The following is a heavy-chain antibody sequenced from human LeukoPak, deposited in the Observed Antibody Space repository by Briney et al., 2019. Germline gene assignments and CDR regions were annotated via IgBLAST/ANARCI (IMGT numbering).Heavy chain of an antibody. CDR3: AKGAANWGSELDY. D-gene: IGHD7-27*01. CDR2: SSGGGGRT. J-gene: IGHJ4*02. CDR1: GFTLSTYG. V-gene: IGHV3-23*01. Sequence: GGALRLSCAASGFTLSTYGMSWVRQAPGKGLEWGSASSGGGGRTYYAESVKGRFTIYRDNSKKTLYLHMNSLRAEDTAVYYCAKGAANWGSELDYWGQGTLVTVSS.